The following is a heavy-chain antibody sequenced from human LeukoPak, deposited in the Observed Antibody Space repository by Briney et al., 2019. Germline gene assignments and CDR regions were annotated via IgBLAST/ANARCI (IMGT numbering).Heavy chain of an antibody. Sequence: GASVKVSCKASGYTFTSYDINWVRQATGQGLEWMGWMNPNSGNTGYAQKFQGRVTMTRNASISTAYMELSSLRSEDTAVYYCARGPVWDIRVLLGYSGYGDNWFDPWGQGTLVTVSS. V-gene: IGHV1-8*01. CDR1: GYTFTSYD. D-gene: IGHD5-12*01. J-gene: IGHJ5*02. CDR2: MNPNSGNT. CDR3: ARGPVWDIRVLLGYSGYGDNWFDP.